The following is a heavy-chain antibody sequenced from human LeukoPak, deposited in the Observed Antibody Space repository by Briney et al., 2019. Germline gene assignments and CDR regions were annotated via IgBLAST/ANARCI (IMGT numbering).Heavy chain of an antibody. D-gene: IGHD2-21*02. J-gene: IGHJ4*02. V-gene: IGHV3-11*06. Sequence: GVEWSSHIRDSGSTDSASSVKGRCTISRDNAKNPLYLQLSSLRAEDTAVYYCARDHDFAFDNWGQGTLVTVSS. CDR2: IRDSGST. CDR3: ARDHDFAFDN.